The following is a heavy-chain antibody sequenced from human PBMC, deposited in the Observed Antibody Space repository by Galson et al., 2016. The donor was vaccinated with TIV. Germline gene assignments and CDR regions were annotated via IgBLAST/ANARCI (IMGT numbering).Heavy chain of an antibody. CDR1: GFTFGSYP. D-gene: IGHD1-1*01. Sequence: SLRLSCAASGFTFGSYPMHWVRQAPGKGLEWVAVISYDGSNKYYADSVKGRFTISRDNSKNTLYLQMNSLRAEDTGVYYCAKEVQRRLHYWGQGTLVTVSS. CDR2: ISYDGSNK. V-gene: IGHV3-30-3*01. J-gene: IGHJ4*02. CDR3: AKEVQRRLHY.